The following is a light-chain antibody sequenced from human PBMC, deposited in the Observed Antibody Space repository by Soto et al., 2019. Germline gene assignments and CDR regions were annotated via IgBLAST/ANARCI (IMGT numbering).Light chain of an antibody. CDR2: DVS. CDR3: SSYTSSSTRV. J-gene: IGLJ2*01. V-gene: IGLV2-14*01. Sequence: QSALTQPASVSGSPGQSITISCTGTSSDVGGYNYVSWYQQHPGKAPKLMIYDVSNRPSGVSNRFYGSKSGNTASLTISGLQAEEEADYYCSSYTSSSTRVFGGGTKLTVL. CDR1: SSDVGGYNY.